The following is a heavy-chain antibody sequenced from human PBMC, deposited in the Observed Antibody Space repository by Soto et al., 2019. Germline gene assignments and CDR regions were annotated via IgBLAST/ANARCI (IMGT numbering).Heavy chain of an antibody. Sequence: ASVKVSCKASGYTFTSYYLPWVRQAPGQGLEWMGIINPSGGGTSYAQKFQGRVTMTRDTSTSTVYMELSSLRSEDTAVYYCARARLVSANPFDYWGQGTLVTVS. CDR2: INPSGGGT. D-gene: IGHD1-26*01. CDR1: GYTFTSYY. J-gene: IGHJ4*02. CDR3: ARARLVSANPFDY. V-gene: IGHV1-46*01.